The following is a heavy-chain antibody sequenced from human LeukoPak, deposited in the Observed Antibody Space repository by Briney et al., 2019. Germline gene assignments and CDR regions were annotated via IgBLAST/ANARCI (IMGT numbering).Heavy chain of an antibody. V-gene: IGHV3-30*02. D-gene: IGHD2-2*01. CDR2: IRYDGSNK. J-gene: IGHJ4*02. Sequence: PGGSLRLSCAASGFTFSSYGMHWVRQAPGKGLEWVAFIRYDGSNKYYADSVKGRFTISRDNSKNTLYLQMNSLGAEDTAVYYCATQATRIVVVPAAIDYWGQGTLVTVSS. CDR1: GFTFSSYG. CDR3: ATQATRIVVVPAAIDY.